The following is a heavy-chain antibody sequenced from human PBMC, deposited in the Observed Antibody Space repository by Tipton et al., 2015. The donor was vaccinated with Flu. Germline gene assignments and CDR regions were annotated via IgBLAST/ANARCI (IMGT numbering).Heavy chain of an antibody. CDR1: GASISSESYY. V-gene: IGHV4-39*07. J-gene: IGHJ4*02. D-gene: IGHD1-26*01. CDR2: IYHSGST. Sequence: TLSLTCTVSGASISSESYYWGWIRQPPGKGLEWIGNIYHSGSTNYNPSLESRVTISVDTSKNQFSLKLSSVTAADTAVYFCAREGRNSGGLDYWGQGTLVTVSS. CDR3: AREGRNSGGLDY.